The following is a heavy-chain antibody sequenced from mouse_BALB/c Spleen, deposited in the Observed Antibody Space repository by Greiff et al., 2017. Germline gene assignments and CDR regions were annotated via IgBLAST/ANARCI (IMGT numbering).Heavy chain of an antibody. Sequence: QVQLQQSGPQLVRPGASVKISCKASGYSFTSYWMHWVKQRPGQGLEWIGMIDPSDSETRLNQKFKDKATLTVDKSSSTAYMQLSSPTSEDSAVYYCAREDYGNYSFAYWGQGTLVTVSA. J-gene: IGHJ3*01. CDR2: IDPSDSET. CDR3: AREDYGNYSFAY. CDR1: GYSFTSYW. D-gene: IGHD2-1*01. V-gene: IGHV1S126*01.